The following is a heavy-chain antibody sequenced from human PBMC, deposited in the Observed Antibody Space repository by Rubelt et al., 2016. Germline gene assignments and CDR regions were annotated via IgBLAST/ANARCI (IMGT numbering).Heavy chain of an antibody. J-gene: IGHJ4*02. V-gene: IGHV4-59*08. CDR1: GGSISSYY. CDR3: ARQEYSYHDY. D-gene: IGHD5-18*01. CDR2: IYYSGRT. Sequence: QVQLQESGPGLVKPSQTPSLTCTVSGGSISSYYWSWIRQPPGKGLEWIGYIYYSGRTNYNPSPKVGGTISVDTSKNQVSLKLSFVTAADTAVYYCARQEYSYHDYWGQGTLVTVSS.